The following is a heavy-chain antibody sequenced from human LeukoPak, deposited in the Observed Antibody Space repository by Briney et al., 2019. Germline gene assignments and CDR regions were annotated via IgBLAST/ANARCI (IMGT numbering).Heavy chain of an antibody. V-gene: IGHV4-59*01. J-gene: IGHJ3*02. D-gene: IGHD4-23*01. CDR1: GGSISFYY. CDR3: ARGRIRWTPDAFDI. CDR2: IYYSGST. Sequence: PSETLSLTCSVSGGSISFYYWSWIRQPPGKGLEWIGYIYYSGSTNYNPSLKSRVTISVDTSKNQFSLKLRSVTAADTAVYYCARGRIRWTPDAFDIWGQGTTVTVSS.